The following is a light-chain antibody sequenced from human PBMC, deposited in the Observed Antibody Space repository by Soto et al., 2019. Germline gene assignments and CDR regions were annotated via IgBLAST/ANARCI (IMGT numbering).Light chain of an antibody. CDR3: QQYDSPWT. CDR1: QSVSSNY. CDR2: DTS. J-gene: IGKJ1*01. Sequence: EIVLTQSPGTLSLSPGERATLSCTASQSVSSNYLAWYQQKPGQAPSLLIYDTSTRATGIPDRFSGSESGTDFTLTVSRLEPEDFAVYYCQQYDSPWTFGQGTKVEIK. V-gene: IGKV3-20*01.